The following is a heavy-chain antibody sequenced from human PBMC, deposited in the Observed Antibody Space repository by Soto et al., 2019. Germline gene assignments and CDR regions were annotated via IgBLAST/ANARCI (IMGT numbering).Heavy chain of an antibody. CDR1: GFTFSSYG. D-gene: IGHD4-17*01. Sequence: WSLRLSCAASGFTFSSYGMHWVRQAPGKGLEWVAVISYDGNNKYYADSVKGRFTISRDNSKNTLYLQMNSLRAEDTAVYYCAKDHLETTVTTPSYWGQGTLVTVSS. CDR3: AKDHLETTVTTPSY. V-gene: IGHV3-30*18. J-gene: IGHJ4*02. CDR2: ISYDGNNK.